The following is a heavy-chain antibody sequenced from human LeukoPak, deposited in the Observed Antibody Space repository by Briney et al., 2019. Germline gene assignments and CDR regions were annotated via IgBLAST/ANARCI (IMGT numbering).Heavy chain of an antibody. CDR1: GFTFSSYA. J-gene: IGHJ6*02. Sequence: PGGSLRLSCAASGFTFSSYAMSWVRQAPGKGLEWVANIKQDGSEKYYVDSVKGRFTISRDNAKNSLYLQMNSLRAEDTAVYYCARGIAAAGQGYYYYYGMDVWGQGTTVTVSS. CDR2: IKQDGSEK. V-gene: IGHV3-7*03. D-gene: IGHD6-13*01. CDR3: ARGIAAAGQGYYYYYGMDV.